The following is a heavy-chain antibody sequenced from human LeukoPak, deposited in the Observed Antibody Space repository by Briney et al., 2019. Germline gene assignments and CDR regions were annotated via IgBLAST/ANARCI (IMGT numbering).Heavy chain of an antibody. CDR2: TNPSGGST. J-gene: IGHJ5*02. CDR3: ARAFGVVTSLDP. Sequence: GASVKVSCKASGYTFTSYYMHWVRQAPGQGLEWMGITNPSGGSTSYAQKFQGRVTMTRDTSTSTVYMELSNLRSEDTAVYYCARAFGVVTSLDPWGQGTLVTVSS. V-gene: IGHV1-46*03. CDR1: GYTFTSYY. D-gene: IGHD3-3*01.